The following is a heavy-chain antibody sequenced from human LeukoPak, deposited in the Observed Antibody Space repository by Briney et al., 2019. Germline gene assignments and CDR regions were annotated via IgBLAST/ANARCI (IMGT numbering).Heavy chain of an antibody. CDR3: GRHRPQVDPIDH. CDR2: VFHSGST. V-gene: IGHV4-39*01. CDR1: GDFISRSSYY. D-gene: IGHD5-12*01. Sequence: SETLTLTCTVSGDFISRSSYYWAWIRQSPGKGLEYLGSVFHSGSTYYNPSLRSRVTVSVDTSKNQFSLKVFYETDADTAMYFCGRHRPQVDPIDHWGQGILVTVSS. J-gene: IGHJ4*02.